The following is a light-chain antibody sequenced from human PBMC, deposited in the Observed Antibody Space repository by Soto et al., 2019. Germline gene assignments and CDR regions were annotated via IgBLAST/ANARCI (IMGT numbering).Light chain of an antibody. Sequence: QSALTQPASVSGSPGQSITISCTGTRNDVGGYDLVPWYQQYPGKAPKLMISDVSKRPSGVSHRFSGSKSGNTASLTISGLQAEDEADYYCCSYAGSVTWVFGGGTKLTVL. V-gene: IGLV2-23*02. J-gene: IGLJ3*02. CDR3: CSYAGSVTWV. CDR1: RNDVGGYDL. CDR2: DVS.